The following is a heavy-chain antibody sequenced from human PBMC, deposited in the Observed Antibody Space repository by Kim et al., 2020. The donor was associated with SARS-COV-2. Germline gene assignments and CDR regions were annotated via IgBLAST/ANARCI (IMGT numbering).Heavy chain of an antibody. CDR1: GYTFTSYG. CDR2: ISAYNGNT. D-gene: IGHD1-1*01. CDR3: ATGQETSYYYGMDV. J-gene: IGHJ6*02. Sequence: ASVKVSCKASGYTFTSYGISWVRQAPGQGLEWMGWISAYNGNTNYAQKLQGRVTMTTDTSTSTAYMELRSLRSDDTAVYYCATGQETSYYYGMDVWGQGTTVTVSS. V-gene: IGHV1-18*04.